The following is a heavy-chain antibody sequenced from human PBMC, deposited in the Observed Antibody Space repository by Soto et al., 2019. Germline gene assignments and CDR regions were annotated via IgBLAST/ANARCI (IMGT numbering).Heavy chain of an antibody. CDR1: GFTFSSYS. CDR2: ISSSSSTI. J-gene: IGHJ4*02. V-gene: IGHV3-48*01. CDR3: ARVLGCSGGSCQKGKIDY. Sequence: GGSLRLSCAASGFTFSSYSMNWVRQAPGKGLEWVSYISSSSSTIYYADSVKGRFTISRDNAKNSLYLQMNSLRAEDTAVYYCARVLGCSGGSCQKGKIDYWGQGTLVTVSS. D-gene: IGHD2-15*01.